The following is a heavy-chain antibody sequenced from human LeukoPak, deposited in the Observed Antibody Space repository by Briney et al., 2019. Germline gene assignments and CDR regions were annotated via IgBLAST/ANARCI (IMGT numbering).Heavy chain of an antibody. CDR3: ARAYCGGDCYPQIYYYYGMDV. J-gene: IGHJ6*02. CDR1: GGSFSGYY. D-gene: IGHD2-21*02. Sequence: SETLSLTCAVYGGSFSGYYWSWIRQPPGKGLEWIGEINHSGSTNYNPSLKSRVTISVDTSKNQFSLKLSSVTAADTAVYYCARAYCGGDCYPQIYYYYGMDVWGQGTTVTVSS. CDR2: INHSGST. V-gene: IGHV4-34*01.